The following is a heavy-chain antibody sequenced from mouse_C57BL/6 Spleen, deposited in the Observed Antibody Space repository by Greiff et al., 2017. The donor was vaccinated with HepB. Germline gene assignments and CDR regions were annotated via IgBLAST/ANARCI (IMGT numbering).Heavy chain of an antibody. J-gene: IGHJ2*01. Sequence: VQLKESGPELVRPGVSVKISCKGSGYTFTDYAMHWVKQSHAKSLEWIGVISTYYGDASYNQKFKDKATMTVDKSSSTAYMELARLTSEDSAVYYCASWTYSNYGGDYWGQGTTLTVSS. CDR3: ASWTYSNYGGDY. D-gene: IGHD2-5*01. V-gene: IGHV1-67*01. CDR1: GYTFTDYA. CDR2: ISTYYGDA.